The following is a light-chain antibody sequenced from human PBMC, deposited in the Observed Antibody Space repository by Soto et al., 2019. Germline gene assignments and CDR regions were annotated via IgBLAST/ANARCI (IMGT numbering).Light chain of an antibody. J-gene: IGKJ1*01. Sequence: DIQMTQSPSSLSASVEDRVIITCRASQSISNHLNWYQQKPGKAPKLLIFAASSLQSGVPSRFSGSRSGPDFTLTISSLXXXXXATYYCQQSYSSPPTFGQGTKVEIK. CDR3: QQSYSSPPT. CDR2: AAS. CDR1: QSISNH. V-gene: IGKV1-39*01.